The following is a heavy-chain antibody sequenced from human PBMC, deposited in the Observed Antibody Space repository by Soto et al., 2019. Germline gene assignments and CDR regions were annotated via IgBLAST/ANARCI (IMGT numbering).Heavy chain of an antibody. CDR2: ISGSGDST. J-gene: IGHJ4*02. Sequence: GGSLRLSCAASGFTFSNYAMSWVRQAPGKGLEWVSGISGSGDSTYYADSVKGRFTISRDNSKNALFLQMNSLTADDTAVYYCAKDQSWNYLNSDYWGQGTLVTVSS. V-gene: IGHV3-23*01. D-gene: IGHD1-7*01. CDR1: GFTFSNYA. CDR3: AKDQSWNYLNSDY.